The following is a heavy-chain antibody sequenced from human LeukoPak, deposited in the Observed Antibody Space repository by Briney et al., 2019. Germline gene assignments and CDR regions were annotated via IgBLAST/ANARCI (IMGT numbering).Heavy chain of an antibody. CDR2: INPNSGGT. D-gene: IGHD3-3*01. J-gene: IGHJ4*02. CDR3: ARPTDDSWSGYYPFDY. CDR1: GYTFTGYY. V-gene: IGHV1-2*02. Sequence: ASVKVSCKASGYTFTGYYMHWVRQAPGQGLEWMGWINPNSGGTNYAQKFQGRVTMTRDTSISTAYMELSRLRSDDTAVYYCARPTDDSWSGYYPFDYWGQGTLVTVSS.